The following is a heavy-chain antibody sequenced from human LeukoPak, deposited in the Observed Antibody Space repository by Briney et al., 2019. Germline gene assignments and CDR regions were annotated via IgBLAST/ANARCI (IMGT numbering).Heavy chain of an antibody. CDR2: ITWNSGSI. CDR1: GFSFDDYA. V-gene: IGHV3-9*01. J-gene: IGHJ4*02. D-gene: IGHD3-22*01. Sequence: GGSLRLSCAASGFSFDDYAMHWVRQAPGKGLEWVSGITWNSGSIGYADSVKGRFTISRDNVKNSLYLQMNSLRPEDTALYFCAKVVYRYDTTPYFDYWGQGTLVIVSS. CDR3: AKVVYRYDTTPYFDY.